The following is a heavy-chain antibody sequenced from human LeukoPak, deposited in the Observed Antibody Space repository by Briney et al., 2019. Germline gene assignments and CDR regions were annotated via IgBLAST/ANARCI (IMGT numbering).Heavy chain of an antibody. CDR3: ARESCTSNKCIKGFDY. D-gene: IGHD2-2*01. CDR2: IYHSGST. CDR1: GGSFSGYY. V-gene: IGHV4-34*01. Sequence: PSETLSLTCAVYGGSFSGYYWRWIRQPPGKGLEWIGEIYHSGSTNYNPSLKSRVTISVDKSKNQFSLKLTSVTAADTALYYCARESCTSNKCIKGFDYWGQGTLVTVSS. J-gene: IGHJ4*02.